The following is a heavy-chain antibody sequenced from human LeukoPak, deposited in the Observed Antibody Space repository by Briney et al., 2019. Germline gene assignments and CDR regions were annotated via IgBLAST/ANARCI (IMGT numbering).Heavy chain of an antibody. D-gene: IGHD6-19*01. J-gene: IGHJ4*02. CDR3: ARRIAVADNYFDY. V-gene: IGHV3-11*06. CDR2: ISSSSSYI. Sequence: GGSLRLSCAASGFTFSDYYMTWIRQSPGKGLEWVSYISSSSSYIYYADSVKGRFTISRDNAKNSLYLQMNSLRAEDTGVYYCARRIAVADNYFDYWGQGTLVTVSS. CDR1: GFTFSDYY.